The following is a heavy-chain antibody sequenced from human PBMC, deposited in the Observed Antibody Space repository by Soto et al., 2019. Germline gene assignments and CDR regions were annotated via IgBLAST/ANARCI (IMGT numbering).Heavy chain of an antibody. V-gene: IGHV4-39*01. Sequence: SETLSLTCTVSGGSTNSRSDYWGWIRQPPGKGLEWIGSVYYSGSTHDNPSLQSRVTISVDTSRNQFSLNLISVTAADTAVYFCARQPRGPGYGERGLYFDHWGQGTLVTVSS. CDR2: VYYSGST. D-gene: IGHD3-16*01. J-gene: IGHJ4*02. CDR1: GGSTNSRSDY. CDR3: ARQPRGPGYGERGLYFDH.